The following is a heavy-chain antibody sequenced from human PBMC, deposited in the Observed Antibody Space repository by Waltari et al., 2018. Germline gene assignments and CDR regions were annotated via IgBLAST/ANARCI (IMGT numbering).Heavy chain of an antibody. CDR1: GGTFSSYA. D-gene: IGHD2-21*01. CDR3: ATQAYCGGDCYGYFDY. V-gene: IGHV1-69*08. CDR2: IIPIFGTA. J-gene: IGHJ4*02. Sequence: QVQLVQSGAEVKKPGSSVKVSCKASGGTFSSYAISWVRQAPGQGLEWMGRIIPIFGTANYAQKFQVRVTITADKSTSTAYMELSSLRSEDTAVYYCATQAYCGGDCYGYFDYWGQGTLVTVSS.